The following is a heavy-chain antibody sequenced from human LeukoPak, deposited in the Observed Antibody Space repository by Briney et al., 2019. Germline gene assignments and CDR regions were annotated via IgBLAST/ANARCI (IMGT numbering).Heavy chain of an antibody. D-gene: IGHD6-19*01. CDR3: AKYQRQWLPKGGFDY. CDR1: GFTFSISA. Sequence: PGGSLRLSCAASGFTFSISAMSWVRQAPGKGLEWVSAISTSGVTTYYADSVKGRFTISRDNFKNTLYLQMNSLRAEDTAVYYCAKYQRQWLPKGGFDYWGQGTLVTVSS. CDR2: ISTSGVTT. J-gene: IGHJ4*02. V-gene: IGHV3-23*01.